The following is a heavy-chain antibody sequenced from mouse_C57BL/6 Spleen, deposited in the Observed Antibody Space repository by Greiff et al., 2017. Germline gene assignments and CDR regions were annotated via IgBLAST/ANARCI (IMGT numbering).Heavy chain of an antibody. J-gene: IGHJ2*01. CDR2: IYPGSGST. CDR1: GYTFTSYW. D-gene: IGHD1-1*01. Sequence: QVQLQQSGAELVKPGASVKMSCKASGYTFTSYWITWVKQRPGQGLEWIGDIYPGSGSTNYNEKFKSKATLTVDTSSNTAYMQLSSLTSEDSAVYYCARKVITTVVAGYYFDYWGQGTTLTVSS. V-gene: IGHV1-55*01. CDR3: ARKVITTVVAGYYFDY.